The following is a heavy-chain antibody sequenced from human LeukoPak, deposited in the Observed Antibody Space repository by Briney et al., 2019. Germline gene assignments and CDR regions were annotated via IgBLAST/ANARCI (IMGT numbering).Heavy chain of an antibody. CDR1: GGSISSGGYY. CDR3: ARVWGTTVTFDY. CDR2: IYHSGST. V-gene: IGHV4-30-2*01. Sequence: SQTLSLTCTVSGGSISSGGYYWSWIRQPPGKGLEWIGYIYHSGSTNYNPSLKSRVTISVDTSKNQFSLKLSSVTAADTAVYYCARVWGTTVTFDYWGQGTLVTVSS. D-gene: IGHD4-11*01. J-gene: IGHJ4*02.